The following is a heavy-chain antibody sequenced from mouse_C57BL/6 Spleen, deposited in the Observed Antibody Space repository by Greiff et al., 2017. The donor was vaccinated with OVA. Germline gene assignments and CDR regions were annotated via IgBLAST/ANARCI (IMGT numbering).Heavy chain of an antibody. Sequence: QVQLQQSGPGLVAPSQSLSITCTVSGFSLTSYGVHWVRQPPGKGLEWLVVIWSDGSTTYNSALKSRLSISKDNSKSQVFLKMNSLQTEDTAMYYCARHEGLGRAMDYWGQGTSVTVSS. CDR1: GFSLTSYG. CDR2: IWSDGST. CDR3: ARHEGLGRAMDY. D-gene: IGHD4-1*01. J-gene: IGHJ4*01. V-gene: IGHV2-6-1*01.